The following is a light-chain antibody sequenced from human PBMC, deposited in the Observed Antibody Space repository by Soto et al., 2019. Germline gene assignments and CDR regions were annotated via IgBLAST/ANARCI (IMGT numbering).Light chain of an antibody. Sequence: DIQLTQSPATLSLSPGDRATLSCRASQSIRTFLAWYQHRPGQAPRLLIYDASDRATGIPARFSGSGSGTDFTLTISSLEPEDFAFYYCQQRDNWPQTFGQGTKVDIK. CDR3: QQRDNWPQT. V-gene: IGKV3-11*01. J-gene: IGKJ1*01. CDR1: QSIRTF. CDR2: DAS.